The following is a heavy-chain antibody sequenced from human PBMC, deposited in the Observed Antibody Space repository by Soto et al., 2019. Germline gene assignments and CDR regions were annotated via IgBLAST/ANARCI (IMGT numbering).Heavy chain of an antibody. CDR1: GGSISSTSYY. D-gene: IGHD6-13*01. V-gene: IGHV4-39*01. CDR3: ARQTQSTRWRYYFAY. CDR2: IYYTGST. J-gene: IGHJ4*02. Sequence: QLQLQESGPGLVKPSETLSLTCTVSGGSISSTSYYWGWIRQPPGKGLEWIGSIYYTGSTYYNPSPKSRFTTSVDTSKHQFPLKLSAVTAADTAVYYCARQTQSTRWRYYFAYWGQGTRVAVSS.